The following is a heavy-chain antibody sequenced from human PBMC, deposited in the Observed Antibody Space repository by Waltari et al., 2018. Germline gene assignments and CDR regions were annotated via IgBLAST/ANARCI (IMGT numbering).Heavy chain of an antibody. CDR1: GDSINSDIYY. CDR2: VDYNGDT. D-gene: IGHD1-1*01. CDR3: AKHGITTTNWSKTSHSWFGP. J-gene: IGHJ5*02. Sequence: QLQLLESGPGLVKPSETLSLTCAVSGDSINSDIYYWAWIRPPPGKGLEWIGRVDYNGDTYYNPSLKSRVTISADASRNRFSLGLSSVTAADTGFYYCAKHGITTTNWSKTSHSWFGPWGQGILVTVSS. V-gene: IGHV4-39*02.